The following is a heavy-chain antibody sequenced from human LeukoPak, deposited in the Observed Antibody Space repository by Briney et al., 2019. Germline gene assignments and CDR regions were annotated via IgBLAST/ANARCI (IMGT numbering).Heavy chain of an antibody. D-gene: IGHD4-17*01. CDR3: AADLHGDRRVIYYYYGMDV. CDR1: VFTFTSSA. V-gene: IGHV1-58*01. J-gene: IGHJ6*02. Sequence: GASVKVSCKASVFTFTSSAVQWVRQARGQRLEWIGWIVVGSGNTNYAQKFQERVTITRDMSTSTAYMELSSLRSEDTAVYYCAADLHGDRRVIYYYYGMDVWGQGTTVTVSS. CDR2: IVVGSGNT.